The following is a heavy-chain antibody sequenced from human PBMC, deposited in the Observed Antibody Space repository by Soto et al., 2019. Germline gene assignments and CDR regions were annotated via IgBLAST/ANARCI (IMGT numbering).Heavy chain of an antibody. D-gene: IGHD2-15*01. CDR3: ARVLLPDDDYYGMDV. CDR1: GGTFSSYA. CDR2: IIPIFGTA. J-gene: IGHJ6*02. V-gene: IGHV1-69*13. Sequence: SVKVSCKASGGTFSSYAISWVRQAPGQGLEWMGGIIPIFGTANYAQKFQGRVTITADESTIKDYMELSSLRSEDTAVYYCARVLLPDDDYYGMDVWGQGTTVTVSS.